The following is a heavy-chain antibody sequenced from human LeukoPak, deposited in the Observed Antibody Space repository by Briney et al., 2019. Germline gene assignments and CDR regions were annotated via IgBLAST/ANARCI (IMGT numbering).Heavy chain of an antibody. J-gene: IGHJ4*02. V-gene: IGHV3-21*01. CDR3: ARVRSGFNYFDY. CDR2: ISSSSSYI. CDR1: GFTFSSYS. Sequence: PGGSLRLSCAASGFTFSSYSMNWVRQAPGKGLEWVSSISSSSSYIYYADSVKGRFTISRDNAKNSLYLQMNSLRAEDTAVYYCARVRSGFNYFDYWGQGTLVTVSS. D-gene: IGHD6-19*01.